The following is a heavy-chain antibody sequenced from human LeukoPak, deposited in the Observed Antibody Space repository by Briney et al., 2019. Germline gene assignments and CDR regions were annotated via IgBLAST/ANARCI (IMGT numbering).Heavy chain of an antibody. Sequence: PSETLSLTCAVSGYSVSSNYYWGWMRQAPGKGLEWIGTIYHSGSTYYNSSLKSRPTISVDSSSNQFALTSSAVTAAATAVYCSARFSCTICWESLWYCDLWGRGTLITVCS. V-gene: IGHV4-38-2*01. CDR1: GYSVSSNYY. CDR2: IYHSGST. D-gene: IGHD3-10*02. CDR3: ARFSCTICWESLWYCDL. J-gene: IGHJ2*01.